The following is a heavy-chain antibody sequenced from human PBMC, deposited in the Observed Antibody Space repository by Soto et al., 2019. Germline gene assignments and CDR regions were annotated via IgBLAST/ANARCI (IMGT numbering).Heavy chain of an antibody. CDR3: ARDRNIDSGGRGRIYYFDY. CDR2: IIPIFGTA. V-gene: IGHV1-69*06. Sequence: QVQLVQSGAEVKKPGSSVKVSCKASGGTFSSYAISWVRQAPGQGLEWMGGIIPIFGTANYAQKFQGRVTITADKSTSAACMELSSLRSEDTAVYYCARDRNIDSGGRGRIYYFDYWGQGTLVTVSS. J-gene: IGHJ4*02. D-gene: IGHD4-17*01. CDR1: GGTFSSYA.